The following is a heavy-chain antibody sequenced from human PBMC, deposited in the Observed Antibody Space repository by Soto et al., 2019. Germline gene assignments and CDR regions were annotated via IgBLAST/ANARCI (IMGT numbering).Heavy chain of an antibody. CDR2: INTATGNT. D-gene: IGHD4-4*01. Sequence: SVKVSCKASGYTFTAYVLHWVRQAPGQRPEWLGWINTATGNTRYSQIFQDRITLTRDTSASTAYMELSGLRSEDTALYYCARGNSNEVLDYWGQGALVTVSS. CDR3: ARGNSNEVLDY. CDR1: GYTFTAYV. V-gene: IGHV1-3*04. J-gene: IGHJ4*02.